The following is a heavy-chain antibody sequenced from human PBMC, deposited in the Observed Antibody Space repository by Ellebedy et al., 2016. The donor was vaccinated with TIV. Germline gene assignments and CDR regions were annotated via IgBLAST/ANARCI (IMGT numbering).Heavy chain of an antibody. J-gene: IGHJ3*02. CDR2: IDWDDDE. D-gene: IGHD2-15*01. CDR1: GFSLSTSGMR. V-gene: IGHV2-70*04. Sequence: SGPTLVXPTQTLTLTCTFSGFSLSTSGMRVRWIRQPPGKALEWLARIDWDDDEFYSTSLKTRLTISKDTSKNQVVLTMTNMDPVDTATYYCARGGGLDAFDIWGQGTMVTVSS. CDR3: ARGGGLDAFDI.